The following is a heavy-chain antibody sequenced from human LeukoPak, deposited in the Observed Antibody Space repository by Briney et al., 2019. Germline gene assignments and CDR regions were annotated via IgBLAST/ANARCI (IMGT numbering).Heavy chain of an antibody. D-gene: IGHD6-6*01. J-gene: IGHJ4*02. CDR3: ARRSSPPEDY. CDR1: GFTFSSYS. CDR2: ISSSSTI. Sequence: GGSLRLSCAASGFTFSSYSMNWVRQAPGKGLEWVSYISSSSTIYYADSVKGRFTTSRDNAKNSLYLQMNSLRAEDTAVYYCARRSSPPEDYWGQGTLVTVSS. V-gene: IGHV3-48*01.